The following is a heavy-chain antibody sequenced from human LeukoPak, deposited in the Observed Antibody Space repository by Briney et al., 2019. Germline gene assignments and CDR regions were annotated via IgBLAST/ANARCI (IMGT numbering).Heavy chain of an antibody. V-gene: IGHV1-2*02. CDR3: ARERTAARNWFDP. J-gene: IGHJ5*02. D-gene: IGHD6-6*01. CDR1: GYTFTRFG. CDR2: INPNSGGT. Sequence: ASVKVSCKAYGYTFTRFGISWVRQAPGQGLEWMGWINPNSGGTNYAQKVQGRVTMTRDTSTSTAYMELSRLRSDDTAVYYCARERTAARNWFDPWGQGTLVTVSS.